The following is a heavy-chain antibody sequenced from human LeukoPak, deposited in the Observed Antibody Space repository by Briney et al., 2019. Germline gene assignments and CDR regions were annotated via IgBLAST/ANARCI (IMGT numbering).Heavy chain of an antibody. V-gene: IGHV3-21*01. D-gene: IGHD1-14*01. CDR3: ARDSGITNYFDY. CDR1: GFTFSSYS. Sequence: GGSLRLSCAASGFTFSSYSMNWVRQAPGKGLEWVSSISSSSSYIYYADSVKGRFTISRDNAKNSLYLQMNSLRAEDTAVYYCARDSGITNYFDYWGQGTLVTVSS. J-gene: IGHJ4*02. CDR2: ISSSSSYI.